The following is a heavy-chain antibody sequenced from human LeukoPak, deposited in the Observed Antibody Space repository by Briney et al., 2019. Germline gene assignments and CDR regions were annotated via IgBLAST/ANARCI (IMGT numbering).Heavy chain of an antibody. J-gene: IGHJ4*02. CDR2: ISGTGGNT. CDR1: GFTFSSYA. Sequence: GGSLRLSCAASGFTFSSYAMSWVRQAPGKGLERVSGISGTGGNTYYADSVKGRFSISRDNSNNTLYLQMNSLRAEDAAVYYCAKSTSSWERVDYWGQGTLVTVSS. CDR3: AKSTSSWERVDY. V-gene: IGHV3-23*01. D-gene: IGHD6-13*01.